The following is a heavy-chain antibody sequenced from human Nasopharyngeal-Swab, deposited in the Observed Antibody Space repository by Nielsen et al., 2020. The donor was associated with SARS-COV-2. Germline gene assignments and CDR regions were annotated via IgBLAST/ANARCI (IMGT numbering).Heavy chain of an antibody. CDR3: ARAGYSSGWDY. Sequence: VRQAPGKGLEYVSAISSNGGSTYYANSVKGRFTISRDNSKNTLYLQMGSPRAEDMAVYYCARAGYSSGWDYWGQGTLVTVSS. J-gene: IGHJ4*02. V-gene: IGHV3-64*01. CDR2: ISSNGGST. D-gene: IGHD6-19*01.